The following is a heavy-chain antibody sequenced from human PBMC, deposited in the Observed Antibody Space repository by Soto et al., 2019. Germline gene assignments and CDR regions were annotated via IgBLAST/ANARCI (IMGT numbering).Heavy chain of an antibody. CDR3: ARGPNTEC. CDR1: GFSVGGHY. J-gene: IGHJ4*02. D-gene: IGHD2-2*02. Sequence: EERLVQSGGGLVQPGGSLRLSCAASGFSVGGHYMSWVRQAPGKGLELVSLIYSGGNPFYADSMKGRFTLSRDNSNNMLYLQMNSLRAEDTAVYYCARGPNTECWGQGTLVIVSS. CDR2: IYSGGNP. V-gene: IGHV3-53*01.